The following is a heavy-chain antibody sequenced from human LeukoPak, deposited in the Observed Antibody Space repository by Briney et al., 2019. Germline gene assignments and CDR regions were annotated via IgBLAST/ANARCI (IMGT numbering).Heavy chain of an antibody. D-gene: IGHD3-22*01. CDR2: IRSKANNYAT. CDR1: GFTFSSYW. J-gene: IGHJ4*02. Sequence: PGGSLRLSCAASGFTFSSYWMSWVRQASGKGLEWVGRIRSKANNYATTDVASVRGRFTISRDDSKNTAYLQMNSLKTEDTAVYYCTRPSFDSSVSGVVYWGQGTLVTVSS. CDR3: TRPSFDSSVSGVVY. V-gene: IGHV3-73*01.